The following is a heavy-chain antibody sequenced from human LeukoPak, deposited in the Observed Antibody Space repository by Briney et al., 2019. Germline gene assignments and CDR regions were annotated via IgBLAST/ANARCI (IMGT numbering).Heavy chain of an antibody. D-gene: IGHD3-22*01. CDR2: ISGSGGST. V-gene: IGHV3-23*01. CDR1: GFTFSNAW. J-gene: IGHJ4*02. CDR3: AQQTYYYDSSGYFSDY. Sequence: TGGSLRLSCAASGFTFSNAWMSWVRQAPGKGLEWVSAISGSGGSTYYADSVKGRFTISRDNSKNTLYLQMNSLRAEDTAVYYCAQQTYYYDSSGYFSDYWGQGTLVTVSS.